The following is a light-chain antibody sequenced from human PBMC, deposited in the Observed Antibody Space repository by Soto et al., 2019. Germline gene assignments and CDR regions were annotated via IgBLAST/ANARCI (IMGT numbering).Light chain of an antibody. CDR3: CSLSGSSSYV. Sequence: SALTQPASVSGSPGQSITISCTGTSSDVGSYNLVSWYQQKPGKGPKLMIFEGSKRPSGVSNRFSGSKSGNTASLTISGLQAEDEADYYCCSLSGSSSYVFGTGTKLTVL. J-gene: IGLJ1*01. CDR2: EGS. V-gene: IGLV2-23*01. CDR1: SSDVGSYNL.